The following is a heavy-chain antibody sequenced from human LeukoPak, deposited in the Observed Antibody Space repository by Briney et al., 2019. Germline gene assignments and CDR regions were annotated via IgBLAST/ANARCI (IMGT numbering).Heavy chain of an antibody. J-gene: IGHJ6*02. V-gene: IGHV4-59*01. D-gene: IGHD3-10*01. Sequence: GSLRLSCAASGFTFSSYAMSWVRQAPGKGLEWIGYIYYSGSTNYNPSLKSRVTISVDTSKNQFSLKLSSVTAADTAVYYCARVPTNYYGSGSPFLYYYGMDVWGQGTTVTVSS. CDR1: GFTFSSYA. CDR3: ARVPTNYYGSGSPFLYYYGMDV. CDR2: IYYSGST.